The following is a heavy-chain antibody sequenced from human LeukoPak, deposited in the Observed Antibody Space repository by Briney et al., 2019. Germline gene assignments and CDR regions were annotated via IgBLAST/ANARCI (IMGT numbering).Heavy chain of an antibody. CDR3: AKGVTASCYAALNY. D-gene: IGHD2-2*01. V-gene: IGHV3-23*01. Sequence: GGSLRLSCAASGFTFSDHYMDWVRQAPGKGLEWVSVISGDGDSTFYADSVKGRFTISRDNSKNTLFLQMNSLRAEDTAVYYCAKGVTASCYAALNYWGQGTLVTVSS. CDR2: ISGDGDST. CDR1: GFTFSDHY. J-gene: IGHJ4*02.